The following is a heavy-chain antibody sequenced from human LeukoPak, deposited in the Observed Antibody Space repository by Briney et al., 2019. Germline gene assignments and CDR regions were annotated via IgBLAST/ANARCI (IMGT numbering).Heavy chain of an antibody. Sequence: GGSLRLSCAASGFIFSSYDMSWVRQAPGKGPEWVSTIRSSGVTTYYADSVKGRFTISRDNSKNTLYLQMNSLRADDTAVYYCAKDLVAYETAPYYMDVWGKGTTVTVSS. J-gene: IGHJ6*03. CDR1: GFIFSSYD. CDR3: AKDLVAYETAPYYMDV. D-gene: IGHD3-16*01. CDR2: IRSSGVTT. V-gene: IGHV3-23*01.